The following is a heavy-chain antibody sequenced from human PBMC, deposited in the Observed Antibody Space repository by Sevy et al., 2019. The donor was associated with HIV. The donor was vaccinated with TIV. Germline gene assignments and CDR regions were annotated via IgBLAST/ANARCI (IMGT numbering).Heavy chain of an antibody. Sequence: ASVKVSCRDSGYTFRNYGISWVRQAPGQGLEWLGWISAYTGDRDFAQKVKARVTLTSDTSTNTAYLELRSLRSHDTAVYYCARDKPQGVVVLPGSMWGGIDYWGQGTLVTVSS. D-gene: IGHD2-2*01. CDR2: ISAYTGDR. CDR3: ARDKPQGVVVLPGSMWGGIDY. J-gene: IGHJ4*02. V-gene: IGHV1-18*01. CDR1: GYTFRNYG.